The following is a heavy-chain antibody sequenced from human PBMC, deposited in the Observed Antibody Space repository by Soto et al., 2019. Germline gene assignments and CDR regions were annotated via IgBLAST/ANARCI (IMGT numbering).Heavy chain of an antibody. D-gene: IGHD5-18*01. V-gene: IGHV4-31*03. CDR3: ASEPVDTATYYYDLDV. CDR1: GGSINSGGYY. Sequence: QVQLQESGPGLVKPSQTLSLTCTVSGGSINSGGYYWSWIRQHPGKGLEWIGYIYYSGSTYYNPSLESRVTISIDTSKNQCSLKLSSVTAADTAVYYCASEPVDTATYYYDLDVWGQGTTVTVSS. CDR2: IYYSGST. J-gene: IGHJ6*02.